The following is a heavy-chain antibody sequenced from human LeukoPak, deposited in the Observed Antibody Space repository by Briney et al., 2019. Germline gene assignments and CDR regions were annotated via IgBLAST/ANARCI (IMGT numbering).Heavy chain of an antibody. D-gene: IGHD2-2*01. J-gene: IGHJ4*02. CDR2: IYSGGNT. Sequence: GGSLRLSCAVSGFTFRSYAMNWVRQAPGRGLEWVSVIYSGGNTYYAYSVKGRFTISRDNSKNTLYLQMNSLRAEDTAVYYCARAPGYCDNTSCYAANFDYWGQGTLVTVSS. V-gene: IGHV3-66*01. CDR3: ARAPGYCDNTSCYAANFDY. CDR1: GFTFRSYA.